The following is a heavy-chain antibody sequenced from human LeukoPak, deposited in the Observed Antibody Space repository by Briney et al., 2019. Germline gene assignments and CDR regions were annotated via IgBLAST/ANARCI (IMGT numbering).Heavy chain of an antibody. Sequence: GRTLRLSCVASGLPIADFAMHWVRQAPGKSQEWVSLISGAGVSTFYADSVKGRFSISRDNSKNSLSLEMNSLRTEDTAMYYCARESGKFDYWGQGTLVAVSS. CDR3: ARESGKFDY. V-gene: IGHV3-43*02. CDR2: ISGAGVST. CDR1: GLPIADFA. J-gene: IGHJ4*02.